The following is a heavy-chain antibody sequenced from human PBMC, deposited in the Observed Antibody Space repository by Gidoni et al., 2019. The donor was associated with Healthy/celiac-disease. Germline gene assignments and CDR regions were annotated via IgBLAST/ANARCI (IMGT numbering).Heavy chain of an antibody. J-gene: IGHJ5*02. CDR2: IYYSGST. D-gene: IGHD2-2*02. Sequence: QLQLQESGPGLVKPSETLSLTCTVSGGSIRSSSYSWGWIRQPPGKGLEWIGSIYYSGSTYYNPSLKSRVTISVDTSKNQFSLKLSSVTAADTAVYYCARVCVVPAAIWVNGPHGVLDPWGQGTLVTVSS. CDR3: ARVCVVPAAIWVNGPHGVLDP. V-gene: IGHV4-39*07. CDR1: GGSIRSSSYS.